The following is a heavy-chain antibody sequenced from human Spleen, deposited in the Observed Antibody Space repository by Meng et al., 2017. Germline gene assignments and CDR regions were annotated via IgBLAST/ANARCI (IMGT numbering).Heavy chain of an antibody. V-gene: IGHV3-53*04. CDR2: ICSGGNT. D-gene: IGHD3-10*01. CDR1: GFTVSHNY. CDR3: ARDNARSNRGPYGLDV. J-gene: IGHJ6*02. Sequence: GGSLRLSCAASGFTVSHNYMSWVRQAPGKGLEWVSVICSGGNTYYADSVKGRFTLSRHDSGNTLFLQMNSLRTEDTAVYHCARDNARSNRGPYGLDVWGQGTTVTVSS.